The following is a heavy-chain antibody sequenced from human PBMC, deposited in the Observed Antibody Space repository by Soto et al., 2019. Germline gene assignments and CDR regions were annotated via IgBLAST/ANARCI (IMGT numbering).Heavy chain of an antibody. CDR2: IYYSGST. J-gene: IGHJ4*02. CDR3: ARGGRAYCGGDCYIFDY. Sequence: QVQLQESGPGLVKPSETLSLTCTVSGGSVSSGSYYWSWIRQPPGKGLEWIGYIYYSGSTNYNPSLKSRVTISVDTSQNQFSLKLGSVTAADTAVYYCARGGRAYCGGDCYIFDYWGQGTLVTVSS. D-gene: IGHD2-21*02. V-gene: IGHV4-61*01. CDR1: GGSVSSGSYY.